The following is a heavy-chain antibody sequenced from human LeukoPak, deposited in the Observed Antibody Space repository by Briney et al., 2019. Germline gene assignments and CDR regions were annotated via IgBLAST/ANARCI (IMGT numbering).Heavy chain of an antibody. D-gene: IGHD5-24*01. Sequence: SETLSLTFTVSGGSISSGDDYWSWIRQPPGKGLEWIGYTHYSGGTYYNPSLKSRLSISIDTSKSQFSLKLTSVTAADTAVYYCARNRDGYNHLDYWGQGTLVTVSS. J-gene: IGHJ4*02. CDR1: GGSISSGDDY. CDR2: THYSGGT. V-gene: IGHV4-30-4*01. CDR3: ARNRDGYNHLDY.